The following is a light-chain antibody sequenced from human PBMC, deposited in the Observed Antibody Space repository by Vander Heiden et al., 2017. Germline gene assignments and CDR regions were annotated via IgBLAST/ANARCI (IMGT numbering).Light chain of an antibody. Sequence: ITTTQSPHSLAASLGDRVTINCKSSQNVLYSSNTMNYLAWYQQKPGQPPKLLIYWASTRESGVPVRFSGSGSGTDFTRTISSLQAGDVAVYYCQQYYSTPRTFGQGTKVEIK. CDR3: QQYYSTPRT. CDR1: QNVLYSSNTMNY. V-gene: IGKV4-1*01. J-gene: IGKJ1*01. CDR2: WAS.